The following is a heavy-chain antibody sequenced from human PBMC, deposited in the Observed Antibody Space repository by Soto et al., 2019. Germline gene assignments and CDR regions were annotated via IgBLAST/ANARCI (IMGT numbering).Heavy chain of an antibody. CDR2: ISAYNGNT. Sequence: QVQLVQSGAEVKKPGASVNVSCKASGYTFTSYGISWLRQAPGQGLEWMGWISAYNGNTNYAQKHQGRVTMTADTSTSTAYMELRRLRSGDTVVEYLAQAHSGNPFYWGQGTVVTVSS. CDR1: GYTFTSYG. V-gene: IGHV1-18*01. CDR3: AQAHSGNPFY. J-gene: IGHJ4*02. D-gene: IGHD1-26*01.